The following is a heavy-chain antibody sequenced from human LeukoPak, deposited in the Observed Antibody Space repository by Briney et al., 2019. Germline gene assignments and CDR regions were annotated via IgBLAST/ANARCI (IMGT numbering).Heavy chain of an antibody. J-gene: IGHJ3*02. CDR3: ARFADTNYDAFDI. Sequence: SDTLSLTCTVSGYSITSGSYWGWIRQPPGKGLEWIANVYHRGTTYYNPSLKSRLTISVDTSKNHFSLRLSSLSAADTAIYYCARFADTNYDAFDIWGQGTLATVSS. CDR2: VYHRGTT. CDR1: GYSITSGSY. D-gene: IGHD4-11*01. V-gene: IGHV4-38-2*02.